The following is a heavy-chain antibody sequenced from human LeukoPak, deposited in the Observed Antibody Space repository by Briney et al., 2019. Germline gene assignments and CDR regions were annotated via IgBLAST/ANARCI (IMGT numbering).Heavy chain of an antibody. D-gene: IGHD3-3*01. J-gene: IGHJ4*02. CDR3: TTDRAISGLPIFGY. CDR1: GFTFSSYA. CDR2: VKGKSDGGTI. V-gene: IGHV3-15*01. Sequence: PGGSLRLSCAASGFTFSSYAMSWVRQAPGKGLEWVGRVKGKSDGGTIDYAAPVKGRFTISRDDSKTMVSLQMNSLESGDTAVYYCTTDRAISGLPIFGYWGQGTPVTVSS.